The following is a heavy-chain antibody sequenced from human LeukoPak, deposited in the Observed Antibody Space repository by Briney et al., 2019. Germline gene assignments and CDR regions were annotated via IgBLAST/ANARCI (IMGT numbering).Heavy chain of an antibody. V-gene: IGHV3-30-3*01. J-gene: IGHJ3*02. D-gene: IGHD4-17*01. Sequence: GRSLRLSCAASGFTFSSYAMHWVRQAPGKGLEWVAVISYDGSNKYYADSVKGRFTISRDNSKNTLYLQMNSLRAEDTAVYYCARENGDFDAFDIWGQGTMVTVSS. CDR2: ISYDGSNK. CDR3: ARENGDFDAFDI. CDR1: GFTFSSYA.